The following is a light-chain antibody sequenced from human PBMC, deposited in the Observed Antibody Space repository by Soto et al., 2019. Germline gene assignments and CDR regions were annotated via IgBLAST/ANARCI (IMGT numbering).Light chain of an antibody. V-gene: IGLV1-51*01. CDR3: CSFAGSDSVV. CDR1: SSNIGGNS. J-gene: IGLJ2*01. CDR2: DDN. Sequence: QSVMTQPPSVSAAPGQKVTISCSGSSSNIGGNSVSWYQQLPGTAPKLLIYDDNKRPSGIPDRFSGSKSGNTASLTISGLQAEDEGNYYCCSFAGSDSVVFGGGTKLTVL.